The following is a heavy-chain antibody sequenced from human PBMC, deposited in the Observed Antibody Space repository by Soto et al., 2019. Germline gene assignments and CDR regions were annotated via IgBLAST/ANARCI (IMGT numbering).Heavy chain of an antibody. D-gene: IGHD6-25*01. J-gene: IGHJ6*02. CDR1: GGTFSSSA. CDR3: ARERPESGKDV. V-gene: IGHV1-69*06. CDR2: IITVFGTA. Sequence: QVQLVQSGAEVKKPGSSVKVSCKASGGTFSSSAISWVRQDPGQGLEWMGAIITVFGTAHYAQKFQGRVPITADKPTSTAYMELSRLRSEDTAVYYCARERPESGKDVWGQGTTVTVSS.